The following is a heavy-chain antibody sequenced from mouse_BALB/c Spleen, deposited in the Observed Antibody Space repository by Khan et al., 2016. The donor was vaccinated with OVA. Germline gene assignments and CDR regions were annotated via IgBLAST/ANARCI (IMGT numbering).Heavy chain of an antibody. CDR3: ARNGFGNYEIWDY. V-gene: IGHV1-5*01. Sequence: VQLKQSGTVLARPGASVKMSCKASGYTFTNYWMHWVKQRPGQGLEWIGTIYPGTSDTNYNQKFTGKAKLTAVTSTSTAYMEFSSLTNEDSAVYYCARNGFGNYEIWDYWGQGTTLTVSS. CDR1: GYTFTNYW. CDR2: IYPGTSDT. D-gene: IGHD2-1*01. J-gene: IGHJ2*01.